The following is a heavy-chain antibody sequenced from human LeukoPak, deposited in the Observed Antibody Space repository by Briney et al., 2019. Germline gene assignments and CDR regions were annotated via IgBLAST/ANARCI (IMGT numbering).Heavy chain of an antibody. V-gene: IGHV7-4-1*02. J-gene: IGHJ6*02. Sequence: ASVKVSCKASGYTFTSYAMNWVRQAPGQGLEWMGWINTNTGYPTYAQGFTGRFVFSLDTSVSTAYLQISSLKAEDTAVYYCARGGEVPAAMLWRHYYYYYGMDVWGQGTTVTVSS. CDR2: INTNTGYP. CDR1: GYTFTSYA. D-gene: IGHD2-2*01. CDR3: ARGGEVPAAMLWRHYYYYYGMDV.